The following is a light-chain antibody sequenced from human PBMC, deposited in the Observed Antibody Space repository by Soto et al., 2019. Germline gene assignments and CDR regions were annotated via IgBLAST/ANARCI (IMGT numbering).Light chain of an antibody. CDR2: KGT. J-gene: IGLJ1*01. Sequence: QSVLAQPASVSGSPGQSVTISCTGTSSDVGAYNSVSWYQQHPDKAPQLMIYKGTRRPSGISYRFSGSTSGNAASLTISALQADDEADYFCCSSAPESTYVFGTGTKVTVL. V-gene: IGLV2-23*01. CDR1: SSDVGAYNS. CDR3: CSSAPESTYV.